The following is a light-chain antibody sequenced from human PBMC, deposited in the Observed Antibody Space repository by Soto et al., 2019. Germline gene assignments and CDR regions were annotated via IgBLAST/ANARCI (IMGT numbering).Light chain of an antibody. CDR2: AAS. V-gene: IGKV1-39*01. Sequence: DIQITQSPSTLSASVGDRVTITCRASQSISSYLNWYQQKPGKAPKLLIYAASSLQSGVPSRFSSSGSGTNLTLIISSLQPEDFSAYYCQQSYRTPTITFGQGTRLEIK. CDR3: QQSYRTPTIT. J-gene: IGKJ5*01. CDR1: QSISSY.